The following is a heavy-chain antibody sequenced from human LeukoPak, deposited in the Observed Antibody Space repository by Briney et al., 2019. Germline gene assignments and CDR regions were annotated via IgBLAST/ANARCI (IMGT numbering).Heavy chain of an antibody. V-gene: IGHV3-23*01. CDR2: ISGSGRST. J-gene: IGHJ4*02. D-gene: IGHD1-26*01. CDR3: AKSIVNSGTYIPFDY. CDR1: GFTFSSYG. Sequence: PGGSLRLSCAASGFTFSSYGMNWVRQAPGKGVEWVSVISGSGRSTYYADSVKGRFTISRDKSKKYLYLQMNSLRVEDTAIYYCAKSIVNSGTYIPFDYWGQGTLVTVSS.